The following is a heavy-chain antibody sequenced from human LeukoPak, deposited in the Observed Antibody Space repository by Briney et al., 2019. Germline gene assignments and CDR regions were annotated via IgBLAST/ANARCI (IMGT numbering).Heavy chain of an antibody. CDR2: INPSGGST. Sequence: GASVKVSCKSSGYTFTSYYMHWVRQPPGQGLAWMGIINPSGGSTTNAQKFQGRVTMTRDMYTSTVYMDLSSLRSEDTAVYYCARARSPLPVGVHAFDIWGQGTMVTVSS. D-gene: IGHD2-15*01. CDR3: ARARSPLPVGVHAFDI. J-gene: IGHJ3*02. V-gene: IGHV1-46*01. CDR1: GYTFTSYY.